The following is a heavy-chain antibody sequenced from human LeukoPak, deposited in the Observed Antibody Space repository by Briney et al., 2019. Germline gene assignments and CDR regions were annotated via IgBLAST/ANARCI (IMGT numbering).Heavy chain of an antibody. CDR1: GESLNSYY. CDR2: INHSGST. Sequence: PSETLSLTCAVYGESLNSYYWSWVRQPPGKGLEWIGEINHSGSTNYNPSLKSRVTISVDTSKNQFSLKLSSVTAADTAVYYCARDNVAAAGSSPTPFDYWGQGTLVTVSS. CDR3: ARDNVAAAGSSPTPFDY. D-gene: IGHD6-13*01. J-gene: IGHJ4*02. V-gene: IGHV4-34*01.